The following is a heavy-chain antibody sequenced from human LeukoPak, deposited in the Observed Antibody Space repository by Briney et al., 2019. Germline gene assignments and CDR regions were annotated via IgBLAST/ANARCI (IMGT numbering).Heavy chain of an antibody. CDR3: AKTLGYCSGGSCYSFDY. Sequence: GRSLRLSCAASGFTFSSYGMHWVRQAPGKGLEWVAVISYDGSNKYYADSVKGRFTISRDNSKSTLYLQMNSLRAEDTAVYYCAKTLGYCSGGSCYSFDYWGQGTLVTVSS. CDR2: ISYDGSNK. CDR1: GFTFSSYG. J-gene: IGHJ4*02. D-gene: IGHD2-15*01. V-gene: IGHV3-30*18.